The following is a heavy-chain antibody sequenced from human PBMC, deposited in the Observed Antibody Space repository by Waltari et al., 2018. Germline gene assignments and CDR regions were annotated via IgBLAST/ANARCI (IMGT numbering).Heavy chain of an antibody. CDR3: ARRYDASAYYNTYLDP. CDR1: GYTFSNYG. D-gene: IGHD3-22*01. CDR2: VSGYDGDT. V-gene: IGHV1-18*01. Sequence: QVQLVQSGAEVRKPGASVKVSCKASGYTFSNYGIAWVRQAPGQGLAWMGWVSGYDGDTKYARECEGRLTVTTDKATNTAHMELRSLRSYDTAVYYCARRYDASAYYNTYLDPWGQGALVTVSS. J-gene: IGHJ5*02.